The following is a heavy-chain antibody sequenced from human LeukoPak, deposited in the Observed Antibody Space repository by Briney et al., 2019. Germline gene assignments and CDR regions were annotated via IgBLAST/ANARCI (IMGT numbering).Heavy chain of an antibody. CDR2: IRSDGSST. CDR1: GFTFSSYW. CDR3: AGVLGVRDLAYFDY. V-gene: IGHV3-74*01. D-gene: IGHD3-10*01. J-gene: IGHJ4*01. Sequence: PGGSLRLSCAVSGFTFSSYWMHWVRQAPGKGLVWVSRIRSDGSSTSYADSVRGRFTISRDNAKNTLYLQMNSLRAEDTAVYYCAGVLGVRDLAYFDYWGHGTLVTVSS.